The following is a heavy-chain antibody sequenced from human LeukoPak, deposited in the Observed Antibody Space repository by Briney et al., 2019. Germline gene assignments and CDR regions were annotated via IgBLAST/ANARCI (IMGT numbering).Heavy chain of an antibody. CDR1: GYTFAKFY. J-gene: IGHJ3*02. CDR2: INPRGGTT. CDR3: ARDNRGERTPGWGYGGFDI. D-gene: IGHD3-16*01. V-gene: IGHV1-46*01. Sequence: ASVKVSCKASGYTFAKFYLHWLRQAPGQGLEWMGIINPRGGTTSYAKKFQGRVSMTRDKSTSTVYMELSSLRSEDTVVYYCARDNRGERTPGWGYGGFDIWGQGTMVSVSS.